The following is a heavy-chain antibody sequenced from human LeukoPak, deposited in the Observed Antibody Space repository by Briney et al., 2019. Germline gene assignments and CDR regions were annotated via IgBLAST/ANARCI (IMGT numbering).Heavy chain of an antibody. CDR1: GFTFSSYA. CDR3: ARDRSSGSYYGYYYYYYMDV. J-gene: IGHJ6*03. Sequence: GGSLRLSCAASGFTFSSYAMSWVRQAPGKGLEWVSGISGSGGSTYYADSVKGRFTLSRNNSKNTLYLQMNSLRAEDTAVYYCARDRSSGSYYGYYYYYYMDVWGKGTTVTVCS. CDR2: ISGSGGST. V-gene: IGHV3-23*01. D-gene: IGHD1-26*01.